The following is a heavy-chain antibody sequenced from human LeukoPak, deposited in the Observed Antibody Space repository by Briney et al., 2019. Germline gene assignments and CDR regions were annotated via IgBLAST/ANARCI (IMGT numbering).Heavy chain of an antibody. CDR2: IIPILGIA. V-gene: IGHV1-69*04. CDR3: AHAYYYDSSGHPALDY. J-gene: IGHJ4*02. D-gene: IGHD3-22*01. Sequence: SVKVSCKASGGTFSSYAISWVRQAPGQGLEWMGRIIPILGIANYAQKFQGRVTITADKSTSTAYMELSSLRSEDTAVYYCAHAYYYDSSGHPALDYWGQGTLVTVSS. CDR1: GGTFSSYA.